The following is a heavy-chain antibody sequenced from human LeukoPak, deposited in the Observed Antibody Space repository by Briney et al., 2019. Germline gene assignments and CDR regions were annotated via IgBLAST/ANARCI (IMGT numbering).Heavy chain of an antibody. CDR3: AKDVPLSGACALEY. J-gene: IGHJ4*02. D-gene: IGHD2-21*02. CDR1: GFTFSDVW. Sequence: GGSLRLSCAASGFTFSDVWMTWVRQAPGKGLEWVGRIKARSVGETTDYAASVRGRFTISRDDSKNTLYLQMHSLKIEDTAVYFCAKDVPLSGACALEYWGQGTLVSVSS. CDR2: IKARSVGETT. V-gene: IGHV3-15*01.